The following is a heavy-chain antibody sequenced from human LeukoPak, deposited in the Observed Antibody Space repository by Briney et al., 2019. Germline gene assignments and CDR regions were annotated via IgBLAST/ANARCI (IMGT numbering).Heavy chain of an antibody. D-gene: IGHD2/OR15-2a*01. CDR1: GLTFSSFS. Sequence: GGSLRLSCAASGLTFSSFSMKWVRQAPGKELEWVSSISSSSTYIYYADSMKGRFTNSRDNAKNSLYLQMNSLRADDTGVYYCASEYGLIHWGQGTLVTVSS. CDR2: ISSSSTYI. J-gene: IGHJ4*02. V-gene: IGHV3-21*01. CDR3: ASEYGLIH.